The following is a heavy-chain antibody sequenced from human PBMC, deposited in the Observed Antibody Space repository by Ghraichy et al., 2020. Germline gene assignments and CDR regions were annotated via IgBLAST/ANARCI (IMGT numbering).Heavy chain of an antibody. CDR2: IDASGGKT. CDR1: GFTFGVYA. V-gene: IGHV3-23*01. J-gene: IGHJ4*02. D-gene: IGHD5/OR15-5a*01. Sequence: GGSLRLSCSASGFTFGVYAMTCVRQAPGKRLEWVSSIDASGGKTYYADSVKGRFTVSRDNSRKTMYLQMNSLRAADTALYYCTKDSMPVEVSGPDFWGQGAMVTVSS. CDR3: TKDSMPVEVSGPDF.